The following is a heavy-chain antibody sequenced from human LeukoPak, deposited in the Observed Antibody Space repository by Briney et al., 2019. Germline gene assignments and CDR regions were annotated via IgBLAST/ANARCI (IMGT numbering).Heavy chain of an antibody. V-gene: IGHV4-59*08. CDR2: VFYSGTT. D-gene: IGHD3-22*01. Sequence: PSETLSLTCSVSGGSITGYYWSWIRQPPGKGLEWVGYVFYSGTTLYNPSLKSRVTISVDTSKTQFSLKLSSVTAADTAVYYCARLRTVSSGPDYWGQGTLVTVSS. CDR3: ARLRTVSSGPDY. J-gene: IGHJ4*02. CDR1: GGSITGYY.